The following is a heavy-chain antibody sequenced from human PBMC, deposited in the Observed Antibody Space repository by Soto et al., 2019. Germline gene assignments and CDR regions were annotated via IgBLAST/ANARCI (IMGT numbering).Heavy chain of an antibody. J-gene: IGHJ3*01. V-gene: IGHV3-23*01. Sequence: EVQLLESGGGLVQPGGSLRLSCAASGFIFTNYALSWVRQAPGKGLEWVAGVSGSGGSSYYADSVKARFTVSRDNSRSTLYLQMSTLRAEDSAIYYCAKDADNDDYGVLDVWGQGTLVTVSS. CDR1: GFIFTNYA. D-gene: IGHD4-17*01. CDR3: AKDADNDDYGVLDV. CDR2: VSGSGGSS.